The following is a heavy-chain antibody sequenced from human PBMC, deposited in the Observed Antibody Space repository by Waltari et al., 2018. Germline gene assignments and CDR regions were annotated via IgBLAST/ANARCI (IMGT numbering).Heavy chain of an antibody. CDR2: INAGNGNT. V-gene: IGHV1-3*01. J-gene: IGHJ3*02. CDR1: GYTFTRYA. CDR3: ARDQGYCSGGSCYSEAFDI. D-gene: IGHD2-15*01. Sequence: QVQLVQSGAEVKKPGASVKVSCKASGYTFTRYAMPWVRQAPGQRLEWMGWINAGNGNTKYSQKFQGRVTITRDTSASTAYMELSRLRSDDTAVYYCARDQGYCSGGSCYSEAFDIWGQGTMVTVSS.